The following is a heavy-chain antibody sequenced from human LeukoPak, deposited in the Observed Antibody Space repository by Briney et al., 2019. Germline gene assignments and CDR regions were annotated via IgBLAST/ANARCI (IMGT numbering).Heavy chain of an antibody. J-gene: IGHJ4*02. CDR2: INQGGSEK. CDR1: EFTFSIYW. CDR3: ARENSGGSAFEY. Sequence: PGGSLRLSCAASEFTFSIYWMSWVRQAPGKGLEWVANINQGGSEKYYVDSVKGRFTISRDNAKNSLYLQMNNLRADDTAVYYCARENSGGSAFEYWGQGTLVTVSS. V-gene: IGHV3-7*01. D-gene: IGHD3-16*01.